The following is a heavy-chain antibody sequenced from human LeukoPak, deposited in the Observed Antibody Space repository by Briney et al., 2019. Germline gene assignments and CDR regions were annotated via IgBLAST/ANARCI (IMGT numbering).Heavy chain of an antibody. V-gene: IGHV3-48*01. CDR3: ARDGWFGDYNWFDP. D-gene: IGHD3-10*01. CDR1: GFTFSSYS. CDR2: ISSASNTI. J-gene: IGHJ5*02. Sequence: PGGSLRLSCAASGFTFSSYSMNWVRQAPGKGLEWISYISSASNTIYYADSLRGRFTISRDNAKNSVYLQMNSLRAEDTAMYYCARDGWFGDYNWFDPWGQGTLVTVSS.